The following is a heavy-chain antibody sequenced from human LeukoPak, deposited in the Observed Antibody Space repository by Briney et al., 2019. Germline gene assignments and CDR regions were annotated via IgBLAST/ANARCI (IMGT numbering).Heavy chain of an antibody. Sequence: GGSLRLSCTDSGLTFSKYGFNWVRRAPGKGLEWVANIKQDGSEKYYVDSVKGRFTISRDNAKSSLYLQMNSLRAEDTAVYYCARDHAPTRYGSGAFDIWGQGTMVTVSS. CDR1: GLTFSKYG. V-gene: IGHV3-7*01. CDR2: IKQDGSEK. CDR3: ARDHAPTRYGSGAFDI. J-gene: IGHJ3*02. D-gene: IGHD3-10*01.